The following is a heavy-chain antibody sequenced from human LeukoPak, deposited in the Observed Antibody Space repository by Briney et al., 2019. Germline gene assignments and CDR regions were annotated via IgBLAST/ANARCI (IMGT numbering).Heavy chain of an antibody. Sequence: GGSLRLSCAASGFTFSSYAMSWVRQAPGKGLEWVSAISGSGGFTYYADSVKARFTISRDNSKNTLYLQMNSLRAEDTAAYYCAKADYSSSSGQSDYWGQGTLVTVSS. CDR3: AKADYSSSSGQSDY. CDR1: GFTFSSYA. V-gene: IGHV3-23*01. CDR2: ISGSGGFT. D-gene: IGHD6-6*01. J-gene: IGHJ4*02.